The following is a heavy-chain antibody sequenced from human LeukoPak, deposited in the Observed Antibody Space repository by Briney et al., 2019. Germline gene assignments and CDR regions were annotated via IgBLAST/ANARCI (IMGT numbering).Heavy chain of an antibody. V-gene: IGHV1-18*01. J-gene: IGHJ5*02. CDR2: ISAYNGNT. CDR1: GYTFTSYG. D-gene: IGHD2-2*03. CDR3: ARDSVDIVVVPAAIENWFDH. Sequence: ASVKVSCKASGYTFTSYGISWVRQAPGQGLEWMGWISAYNGNTNYAQKLQGRVTMTTDTSTSTAYMELRSLRSDDTAVYYCARDSVDIVVVPAAIENWFDHWGQGTLVTVSS.